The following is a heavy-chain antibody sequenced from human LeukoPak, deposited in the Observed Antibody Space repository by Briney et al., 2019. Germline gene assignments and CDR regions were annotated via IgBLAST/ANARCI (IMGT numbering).Heavy chain of an antibody. J-gene: IGHJ3*02. D-gene: IGHD3-10*01. CDR2: ISSSGSTI. CDR1: GFTFSSFE. V-gene: IGHV3-48*03. Sequence: GGSLRLSCAASGFTFSSFEMNWVRQAPGKGLEWVSYISSSGSTIYYADFVKGRFTISRDNAKSSLYLQMNSLTADDTAIYYCARDLRVWYGTAEIWGQGTMVTVSS. CDR3: ARDLRVWYGTAEI.